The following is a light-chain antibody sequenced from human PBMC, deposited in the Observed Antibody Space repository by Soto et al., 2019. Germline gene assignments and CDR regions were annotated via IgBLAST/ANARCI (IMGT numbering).Light chain of an antibody. J-gene: IGKJ2*01. CDR2: KAS. CDR1: QTISNW. Sequence: DIQMTQSPSTLSASVGGRVTITCRASQTISNWLAWYQQRPGKAPKLLIYKASSLESGVPSRFSGSGSGTEFTLTISSLQPDDFATYYCQHYNSYPWDTFGQGTKVDIK. CDR3: QHYNSYPWDT. V-gene: IGKV1-5*03.